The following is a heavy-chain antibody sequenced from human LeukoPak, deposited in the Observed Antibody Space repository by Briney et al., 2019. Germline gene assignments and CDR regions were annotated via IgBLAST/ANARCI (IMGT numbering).Heavy chain of an antibody. CDR2: ISAYNGNT. CDR3: ARGYCSGGSCSQQY. Sequence: ASVKVSCKASGYTFTSYGISWVRQAPGQGLEWMGWISAYNGNTNYAQKLQGRVTMTTDTSTSTAYMELSRLRSDDTAVYYCARGYCSGGSCSQQYWGQGTLVTVSS. D-gene: IGHD2-15*01. CDR1: GYTFTSYG. V-gene: IGHV1-18*01. J-gene: IGHJ4*02.